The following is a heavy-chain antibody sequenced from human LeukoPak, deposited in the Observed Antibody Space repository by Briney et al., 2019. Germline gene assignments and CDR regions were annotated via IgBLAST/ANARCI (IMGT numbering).Heavy chain of an antibody. J-gene: IGHJ4*02. CDR3: ARDTSSGLDY. CDR1: GFTFSRYW. D-gene: IGHD6-19*01. Sequence: GGSLRLSCAASGFTFSRYWMSWVRQAPGKGLEWVANIKQDGSERYYVDSVKGRFTISGDNAKNSLYLQMHSLRVADTAVYYCARDTSSGLDYWGQGTLVTVSS. V-gene: IGHV3-7*01. CDR2: IKQDGSER.